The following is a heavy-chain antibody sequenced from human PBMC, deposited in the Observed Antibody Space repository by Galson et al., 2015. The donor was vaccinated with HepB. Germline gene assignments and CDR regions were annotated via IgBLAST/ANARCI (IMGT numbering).Heavy chain of an antibody. J-gene: IGHJ4*02. D-gene: IGHD2-15*01. Sequence: SLRLSCAASGFTFITYTMNWVRQAPGKGLEWVANIRPDGSEKHYVDSVKGRFTLSRDNAQNSLWLQMNSLRVEDTAVYYCARDLLAVGGREDYWGQGTLVTVSS. CDR1: GFTFITYT. CDR2: IRPDGSEK. V-gene: IGHV3-7*03. CDR3: ARDLLAVGGREDY.